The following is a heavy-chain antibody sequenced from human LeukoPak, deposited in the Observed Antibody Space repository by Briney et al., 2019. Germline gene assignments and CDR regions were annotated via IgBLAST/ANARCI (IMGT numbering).Heavy chain of an antibody. D-gene: IGHD3-22*01. J-gene: IGHJ4*02. CDR3: AREYYYDSSGYFQFDY. CDR2: IIPIFGTA. CDR1: GGTFSSYA. Sequence: ASVKVSCKASGGTFSSYAISWVRQAPGQGLEWMGRIIPIFGTANYAQKFQGRVTITADKSTSTAYMELSSLRSEDTAVYYCAREYYYDSSGYFQFDYWGQGTLVTVSS. V-gene: IGHV1-69*06.